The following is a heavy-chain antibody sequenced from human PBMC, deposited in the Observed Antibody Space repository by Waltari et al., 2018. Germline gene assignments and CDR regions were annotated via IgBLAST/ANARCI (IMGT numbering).Heavy chain of an antibody. Sequence: QVQLVQSGAEVKKPGASVKVSCKASGYTFTTYNMHWVRQAPGQGLEGMGIINPGGNIITYARQFRGRVTMTIDTSTSTVYMELSSLSSEDTAVYSCARDNTNWSFDYWGQGTLVTVSS. CDR1: GYTFTTYN. J-gene: IGHJ4*02. CDR2: INPGGNII. V-gene: IGHV1-46*01. D-gene: IGHD1-1*01. CDR3: ARDNTNWSFDY.